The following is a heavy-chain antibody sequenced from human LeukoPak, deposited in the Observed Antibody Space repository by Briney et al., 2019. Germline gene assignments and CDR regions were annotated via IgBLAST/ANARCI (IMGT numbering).Heavy chain of an antibody. CDR2: IYHSGST. Sequence: PSETLSLTCAVSGGSISSGGSSWSWIRQPPGKGLEWIGYIYHSGSTYYNPSLKSRVTISVDRSKNQFSLKLSSVTAADTAVYYCAREGSGSWSAFDIWGQGTMVAVSS. CDR1: GGSISSGGSS. CDR3: AREGSGSWSAFDI. D-gene: IGHD3-10*01. J-gene: IGHJ3*02. V-gene: IGHV4-30-2*01.